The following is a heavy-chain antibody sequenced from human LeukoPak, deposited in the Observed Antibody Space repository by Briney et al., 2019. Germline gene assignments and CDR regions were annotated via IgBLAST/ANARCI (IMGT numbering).Heavy chain of an antibody. Sequence: PGGSLRLSCAASGFTFSHYSMNWVRQAPGKGLEWVSSISSSSSYIYCADSVKGRFTISRDNAKNSLYLQMNSLRAEDTAVYYCAKDVYDMGYFDYWGQGTLVTVSS. D-gene: IGHD3-22*01. CDR2: ISSSSSYI. CDR3: AKDVYDMGYFDY. J-gene: IGHJ4*02. CDR1: GFTFSHYS. V-gene: IGHV3-21*01.